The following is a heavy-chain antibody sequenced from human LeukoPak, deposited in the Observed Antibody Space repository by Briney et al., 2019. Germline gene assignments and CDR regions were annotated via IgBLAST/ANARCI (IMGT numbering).Heavy chain of an antibody. CDR3: ARDKSLNRAVAGTLDY. Sequence: GGSLRLSCAASGFTISTYWMHWVRQAPGKGLEWVANIKQDGSEKYYVDSVKGRFTISRDNAKNSLYLQMNSLRAEDTAVYYCARDKSLNRAVAGTLDYWGQGTLVTVSS. V-gene: IGHV3-7*01. CDR2: IKQDGSEK. J-gene: IGHJ4*02. CDR1: GFTISTYW. D-gene: IGHD6-19*01.